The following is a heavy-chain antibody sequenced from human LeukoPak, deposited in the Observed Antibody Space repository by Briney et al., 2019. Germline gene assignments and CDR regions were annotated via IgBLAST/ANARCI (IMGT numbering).Heavy chain of an antibody. D-gene: IGHD3-10*01. CDR2: IYTSGST. V-gene: IGHV4-61*02. CDR1: GGSISSGSYY. J-gene: IGHJ4*02. Sequence: SQTLSLTCTVSGGSISSGSYYWSWIRQPAGKGLEWIGRIYTSGSTNYNPPLKCRVAISVDTSKNQFSRRLSSVTAADTAVYYCARDVWFGAGRTFDYWGQGTLVTVSS. CDR3: ARDVWFGAGRTFDY.